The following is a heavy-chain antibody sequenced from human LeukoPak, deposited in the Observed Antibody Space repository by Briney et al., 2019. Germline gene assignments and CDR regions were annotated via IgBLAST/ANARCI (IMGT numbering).Heavy chain of an antibody. CDR3: TTIPDTAMVTDDY. Sequence: GGSLRLSCAASGFTFSNAWMSWVRQAPGKGLEWVGRIKSKTDGGTTDYAAPVKGRFTISRDDSKNTLYLQMNSLKTEDTAVYYCTTIPDTAMVTDDYWGQGTLVTVSS. D-gene: IGHD5-18*01. J-gene: IGHJ4*02. CDR2: IKSKTDGGTT. V-gene: IGHV3-15*01. CDR1: GFTFSNAW.